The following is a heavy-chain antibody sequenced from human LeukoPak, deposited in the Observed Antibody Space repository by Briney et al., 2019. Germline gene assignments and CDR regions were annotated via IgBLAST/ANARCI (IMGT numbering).Heavy chain of an antibody. CDR3: ARLTVPHHRGWYSWFDP. Sequence: TLSLTCTVSGGSISSGGYYWSWIRQHPGKGLEWIGYIYYSGSTYYNPSLKSRVTISVDTSKNQFSLKLSSVTAADTAVYYCARLTVPHHRGWYSWFDPWGQGTLVTVSS. CDR2: IYYSGST. V-gene: IGHV4-31*03. J-gene: IGHJ5*02. D-gene: IGHD6-19*01. CDR1: GGSISSGGYY.